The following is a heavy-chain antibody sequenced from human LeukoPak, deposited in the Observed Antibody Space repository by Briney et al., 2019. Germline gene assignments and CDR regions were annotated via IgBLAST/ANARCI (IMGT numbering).Heavy chain of an antibody. CDR2: IYPGDSDT. J-gene: IGHJ2*01. CDR1: GYSFTSYW. CDR3: AVCLYRGYWFFDL. Sequence: TGESLKISCKGSGYSFTSYWIGWVRQMAGKGLEWMGIIYPGDSDTRYSPSFQGQVTISADKSISTAYLQWSSLKASDTAMYYCAVCLYRGYWFFDLWGRGTLVTVSS. V-gene: IGHV5-51*01. D-gene: IGHD3-10*01.